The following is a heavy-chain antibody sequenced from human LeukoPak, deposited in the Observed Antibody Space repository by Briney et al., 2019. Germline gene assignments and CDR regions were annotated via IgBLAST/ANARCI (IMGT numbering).Heavy chain of an antibody. V-gene: IGHV3-21*01. CDR2: ISSSSSYI. Sequence: GGSLRLSCAASGFTFSSYSMNWVRQAPGKGLEWVSSISSSSSYIYYADSVKGRFTISRDNAKNSLYLQMNSLRAEETAVYYCARDLHYYGSGIWGQGTLVTVSS. J-gene: IGHJ4*02. CDR1: GFTFSSYS. CDR3: ARDLHYYGSGI. D-gene: IGHD3-10*01.